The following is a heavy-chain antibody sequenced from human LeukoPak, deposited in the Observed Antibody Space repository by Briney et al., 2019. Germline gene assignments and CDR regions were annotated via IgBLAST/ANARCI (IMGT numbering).Heavy chain of an antibody. CDR3: ATTRASGLRLGELSSPFDAFDI. V-gene: IGHV1-69*05. D-gene: IGHD3-16*02. CDR2: IIPIFGKA. CDR1: GGTFNNYA. Sequence: ASVKVSCKAPGGTFNNYAINWVRQAPGQGLEWMGGIIPIFGKAKYAQKFQGRVTITTDESTSTAYMELCSLRSEDTAIYYCATTRASGLRLGELSSPFDAFDIWGQGTMVTVSS. J-gene: IGHJ3*02.